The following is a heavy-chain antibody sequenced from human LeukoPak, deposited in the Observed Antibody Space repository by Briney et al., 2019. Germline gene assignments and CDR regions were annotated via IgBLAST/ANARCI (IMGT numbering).Heavy chain of an antibody. Sequence: PGGSLRLSCAASGFTFSSYWMHWVRQAPGKGLMWVSHINNDGSSTTYADSVKGRFTISRDNAKNTLYLQMNSLRAEDTAVYYCARDLGEYYDTSDNWFDPWGQGTLVTVSS. CDR3: ARDLGEYYDTSDNWFDP. V-gene: IGHV3-74*01. CDR2: INNDGSST. CDR1: GFTFSSYW. D-gene: IGHD3-22*01. J-gene: IGHJ5*02.